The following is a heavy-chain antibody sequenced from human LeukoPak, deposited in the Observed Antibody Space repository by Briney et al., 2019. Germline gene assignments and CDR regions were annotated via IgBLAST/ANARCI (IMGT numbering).Heavy chain of an antibody. J-gene: IGHJ6*03. CDR2: IYTSGST. Sequence: SETLSLTCTVSGGSISSYYWSWIRQPPGKGLEWIWYIYTSGSTNYNPSLRSRVTISVDTSKNQFSLMLSSVTAADTAVYYCARSSVTTRLYYYYYMDVWCKGTTVTVS. CDR3: ARSSVTTRLYYYYYMDV. CDR1: GGSISSYY. D-gene: IGHD4-17*01. V-gene: IGHV4-4*09.